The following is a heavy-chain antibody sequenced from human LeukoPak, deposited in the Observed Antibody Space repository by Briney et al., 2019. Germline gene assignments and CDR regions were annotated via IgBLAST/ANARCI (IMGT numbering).Heavy chain of an antibody. CDR1: GGSISSNNW. CDR3: AREYYYGSGSLDI. D-gene: IGHD3-10*01. J-gene: IGHJ3*02. CDR2: IYHDGST. V-gene: IGHV4-4*02. Sequence: SETLSLTCAVSGGSISSNNWWIWVRQSPEKGLEWIGEIYHDGSTNYNPSLKSRVTISMDKSKNQLSLKLNFVTAADTAVYYCAREYYYGSGSLDIWGQGTMVTVSS.